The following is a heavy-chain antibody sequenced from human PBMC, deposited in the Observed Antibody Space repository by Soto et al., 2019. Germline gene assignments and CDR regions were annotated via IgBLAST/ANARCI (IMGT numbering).Heavy chain of an antibody. CDR3: AGASSRVSSVVAAY. Sequence: QVQLLQSGAAVRKPGASVTVSCKASNDSLSSHFIHWVRQAPGEGLEWMGIINPGPNSASYSKEFQGRHTLTSDMPTRTVSMQLSNLRSDDTAVYYWAGASSRVSSVVAAYWGQGTLVSVSS. CDR1: NDSLSSHF. V-gene: IGHV1-46*01. D-gene: IGHD2-15*01. J-gene: IGHJ4*02. CDR2: INPGPNSA.